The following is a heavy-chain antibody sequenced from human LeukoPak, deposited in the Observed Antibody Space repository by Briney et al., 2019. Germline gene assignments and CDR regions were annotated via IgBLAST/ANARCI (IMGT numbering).Heavy chain of an antibody. CDR3: ARSRRYSSSLDP. Sequence: TSQTLSLTRAVSGGSISSGGYSWRWIRQPPGKGLEWIGYIYHSGSTNYNPSLKSRVTISVDTSKNQFSLKLSSVTAADTAVYYCARSRRYSSSLDPWGQGTLVTVSS. CDR2: IYHSGST. J-gene: IGHJ5*02. V-gene: IGHV4-30-2*01. CDR1: GGSISSGGYS. D-gene: IGHD6-6*01.